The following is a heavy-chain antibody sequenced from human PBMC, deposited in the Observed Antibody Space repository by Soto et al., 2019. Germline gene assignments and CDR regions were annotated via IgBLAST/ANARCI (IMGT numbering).Heavy chain of an antibody. CDR1: GGSFSGYY. Sequence: PSDTLSLTCAVYGGSFSGYYWSWVRQPPGKGLXWIGYIYYSGSTHYNPSLKSRVTISVDQSKNQFSLKVNSVTAADTAIYYCARTRYSSGRDLDYWGQGTLVTVSS. J-gene: IGHJ4*02. CDR3: ARTRYSSGRDLDY. V-gene: IGHV4-59*08. D-gene: IGHD6-19*01. CDR2: IYYSGST.